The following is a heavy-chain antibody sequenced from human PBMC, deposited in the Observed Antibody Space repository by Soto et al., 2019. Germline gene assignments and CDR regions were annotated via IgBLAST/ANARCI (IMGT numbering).Heavy chain of an antibody. CDR2: IYYSGST. CDR1: GGSISSYY. V-gene: IGHV4-59*01. CDR3: ASLTIAAAGTSFDY. D-gene: IGHD6-13*01. J-gene: IGHJ4*02. Sequence: SETLSLTCTVSGGSISSYYWSWIRQPPGKGLEWIGYIYYSGSTNYNPSLKSRVTISVDTSKNQFSLKLSSVTAADTAVYYCASLTIAAAGTSFDYWGQGTMVTVYS.